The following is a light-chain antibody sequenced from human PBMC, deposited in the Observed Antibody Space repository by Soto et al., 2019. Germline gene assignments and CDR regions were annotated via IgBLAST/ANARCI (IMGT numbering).Light chain of an antibody. J-gene: IGLJ2*01. CDR1: SSGVGSLNP. CDR2: EGT. V-gene: IGLV2-23*01. Sequence: QSALTQPASVSGSPGQSIAISCTGSSSGVGSLNPVSWYQQHPGKAPKLLIYEGTKWPSGVSNRFSGSNSGNTASLTISGLQAEDEADYYCCSFGGIGTGAYVQFGGGTKLTVL. CDR3: CSFGGIGTGAYVQ.